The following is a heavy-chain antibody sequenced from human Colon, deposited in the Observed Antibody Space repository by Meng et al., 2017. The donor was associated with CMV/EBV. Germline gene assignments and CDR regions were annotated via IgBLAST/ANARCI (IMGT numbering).Heavy chain of an antibody. CDR1: GYNFASYW. V-gene: IGHV5-51*01. CDR3: ARLGYCTSSACKGYNYGMNV. J-gene: IGHJ6*02. D-gene: IGHD2-8*02. CDR2: IYPGDSDT. Sequence: GESLKISCQGSGYNFASYWIAWVRQMPGKGLEWMGVIYPGDSDTRYNPSFEGQVTFSVDKALSSAYLQFNGLRASDNAIYYCARLGYCTSSACKGYNYGMNVWGQGTTVTVSS.